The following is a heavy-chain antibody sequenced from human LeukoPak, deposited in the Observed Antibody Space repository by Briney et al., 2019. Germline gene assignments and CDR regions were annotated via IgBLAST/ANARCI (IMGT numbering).Heavy chain of an antibody. CDR1: GDTFTGYY. Sequence: ASVNVSCTASGDTFTGYYMHWVRQAPGQGLEWMGWINPNSGGTNYAQKFQGRVTMTRDTSISTAYMELSRLRSDDTAVYYCARAHLVATIASNWFDPWGQGTLVTVSS. CDR3: ARAHLVATIASNWFDP. CDR2: INPNSGGT. J-gene: IGHJ5*02. D-gene: IGHD5-12*01. V-gene: IGHV1-2*02.